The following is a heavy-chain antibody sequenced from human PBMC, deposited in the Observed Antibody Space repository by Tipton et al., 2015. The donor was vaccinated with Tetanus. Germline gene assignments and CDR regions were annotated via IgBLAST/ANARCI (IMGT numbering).Heavy chain of an antibody. D-gene: IGHD5-18*01. CDR3: ARVFTRGYTYGTTFDY. CDR2: IYYTGST. J-gene: IGHJ4*02. CDR1: GGSISNVVFY. Sequence: TLSLTCTVSGGSISNVVFYWGWIRQSPGKGLEWIGSIYYTGSTYYNPSLKSRVTISVDTSKNQFSLELRSVTAADTAVYYCARVFTRGYTYGTTFDYWGQGTLVTVSS. V-gene: IGHV4-39*01.